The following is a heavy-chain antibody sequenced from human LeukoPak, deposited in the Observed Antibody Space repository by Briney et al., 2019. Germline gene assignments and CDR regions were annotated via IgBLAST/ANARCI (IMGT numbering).Heavy chain of an antibody. CDR2: ILASGGNT. J-gene: IGHJ6*03. V-gene: IGHV3-23*01. CDR1: GFPFSHFG. Sequence: AGGSLRLSCAASGFPFSHFGIHWVRQAPGKGLEWVSAILASGGNTYNADSVKGRFTISRDNSKNTLFLQMNSLRGADTAVYYCAKYSGEYYLYRYMHVWGKGTTVTVSS. D-gene: IGHD1-26*01. CDR3: AKYSGEYYLYRYMHV.